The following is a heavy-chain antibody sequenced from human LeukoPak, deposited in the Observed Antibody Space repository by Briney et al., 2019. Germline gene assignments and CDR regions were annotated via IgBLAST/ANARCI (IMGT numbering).Heavy chain of an antibody. V-gene: IGHV3-48*04. CDR3: ARDGGINYGDFNRFYYHYYMDV. CDR1: GFTFSSYS. Sequence: GGSLRLSCAASGFTFSSYSMNWVRQAPGKGLEWVSYISSSGSTIYYADSVRGRFTISRDNAKNSLYLQMNSLRAEDTAVYYCARDGGINYGDFNRFYYHYYMDVWGKGTTVTVSS. D-gene: IGHD4-17*01. CDR2: ISSSGSTI. J-gene: IGHJ6*03.